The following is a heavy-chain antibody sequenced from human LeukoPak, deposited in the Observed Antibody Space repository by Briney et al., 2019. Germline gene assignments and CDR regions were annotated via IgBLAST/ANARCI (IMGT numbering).Heavy chain of an antibody. CDR1: GYTFTSYD. CDR2: MNPNSGNT. J-gene: IGHJ6*03. Sequence: ASVKVSCKASGYTFTSYDINWVRQATGQGLEWMGWMNPNSGNTGYAQKFQGRVTITRNTSISTAYMELSSLRSEDTAEYYCARGGISSSWYISYCYYYMDVWGKGTTVTVSS. CDR3: ARGGISSSWYISYCYYYMDV. D-gene: IGHD6-13*01. V-gene: IGHV1-8*03.